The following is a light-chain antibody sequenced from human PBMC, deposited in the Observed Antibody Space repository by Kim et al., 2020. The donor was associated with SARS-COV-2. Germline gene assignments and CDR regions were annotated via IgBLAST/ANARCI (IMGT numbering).Light chain of an antibody. J-gene: IGLJ3*02. CDR1: NIGSNS. CDR3: QVWDSSSAHVV. CDR2: YDS. V-gene: IGLV3-21*04. Sequence: PGKADRITFGGNNIGSNSVHRYQQGPGRAPVVVIYYDSDRPSGIPERFSGSHSGNTATLTISRVEAGDEADYYCQVWDSSSAHVVFGGGTKLTVL.